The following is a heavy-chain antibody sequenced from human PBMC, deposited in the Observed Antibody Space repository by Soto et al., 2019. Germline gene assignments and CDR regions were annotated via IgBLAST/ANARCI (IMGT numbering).Heavy chain of an antibody. CDR2: IIPMYGPA. J-gene: IGHJ5*02. CDR3: ARVTSMVRGVIDNWFDP. CDR1: GGTFISYA. Sequence: VKVSCKASGGTFISYAIHWVRQAPGQGLEWMGGIIPMYGPAKYAQRFQGRVTITADESTTTVYMELTSLTSQDTAVYYCARVTSMVRGVIDNWFDPWGHGTLVTVSS. V-gene: IGHV1-69*13. D-gene: IGHD3-10*01.